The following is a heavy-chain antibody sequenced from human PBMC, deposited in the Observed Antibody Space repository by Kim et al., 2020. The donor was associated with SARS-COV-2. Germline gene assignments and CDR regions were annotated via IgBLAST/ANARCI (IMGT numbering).Heavy chain of an antibody. J-gene: IGHJ4*02. CDR3: SAATFDY. CDR1: GFTFNTYA. CDR2: ITSSGCAT. Sequence: GGSLRLSCAGSGFTFNTYAMDWVRQAPGKGLQWLSAITSSGCATYYADSVKGRFTISRDQSKNTLFLQLDNLRGDDTAIYYCSAATFDYCGQGTLVSVS. V-gene: IGHV3-23*01.